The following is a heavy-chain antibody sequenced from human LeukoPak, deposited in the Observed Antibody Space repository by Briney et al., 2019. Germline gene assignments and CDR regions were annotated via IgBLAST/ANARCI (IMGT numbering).Heavy chain of an antibody. J-gene: IGHJ3*02. CDR1: GYTLTELS. V-gene: IGHV1-24*01. Sequence: ASVKVSFKVSGYTLTELSMHWVRQAPGKGLEWMGGFDPEGGETIYAQKFQGRVTMTEDTSTDTAYMELSSLRSEDTAVYYCATDYDYGGNSGAFDIWGQGTMVTVSS. CDR2: FDPEGGET. CDR3: ATDYDYGGNSGAFDI. D-gene: IGHD4-23*01.